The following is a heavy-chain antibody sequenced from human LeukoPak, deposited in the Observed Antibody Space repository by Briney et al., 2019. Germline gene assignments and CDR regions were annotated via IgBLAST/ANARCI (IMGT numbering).Heavy chain of an antibody. J-gene: IGHJ6*02. Sequence: ASVKVSCKASGYTFTSYDINWVRQAPGQGLECMGWISAYNGNTNYAQKLQGRVTMTTDTSTSTAYMELRSLRSDDTAVYYCARGPNYDILTGYPNYYYYYGMDVWGQGTTVTVSS. CDR1: GYTFTSYD. V-gene: IGHV1-18*01. CDR3: ARGPNYDILTGYPNYYYYYGMDV. D-gene: IGHD3-9*01. CDR2: ISAYNGNT.